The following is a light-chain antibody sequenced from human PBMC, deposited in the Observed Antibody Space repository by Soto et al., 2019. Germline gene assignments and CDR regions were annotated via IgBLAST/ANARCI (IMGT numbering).Light chain of an antibody. CDR2: RND. CDR1: SSNIGSNY. J-gene: IGLJ2*01. CDR3: AAWDDSLSAVV. V-gene: IGLV1-47*01. Sequence: QSVLTQPPSASGTPGQRVTISCSGSSSNIGSNYVYWYQQFPGSAPKLLIYRNDQRPSGVPDRFSGSKSGTSASLAISGPRSDDEADYYCAAWDDSLSAVVFGGGTQLTVL.